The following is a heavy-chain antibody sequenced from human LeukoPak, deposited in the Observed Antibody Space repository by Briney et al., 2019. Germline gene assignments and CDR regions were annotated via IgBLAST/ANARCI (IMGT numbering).Heavy chain of an antibody. Sequence: GGSLRLSCAASGFTFDDYAMHWVRQAPGKGLEWVSGISWNSGSIGYADSVKGRFTISRDNAKNSLYLQMNSLRAEDTALYYCAKDFLPLYYYYDSSGYYNNYWYFDLWGRGTLVTVSS. CDR1: GFTFDDYA. CDR2: ISWNSGSI. J-gene: IGHJ2*01. V-gene: IGHV3-9*01. D-gene: IGHD3-22*01. CDR3: AKDFLPLYYYYDSSGYYNNYWYFDL.